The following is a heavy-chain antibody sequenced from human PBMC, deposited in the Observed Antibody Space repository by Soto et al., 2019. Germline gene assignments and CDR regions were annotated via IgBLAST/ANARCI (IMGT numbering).Heavy chain of an antibody. V-gene: IGHV4-30-4*01. CDR3: ARDRPSYPKSPYSRGCSSTSCYPSAYYYYGMDV. D-gene: IGHD2-2*01. CDR1: GGSISSGDYY. CDR2: IYYSGST. Sequence: PSETLSLTCTVSGGSISSGDYYWSWIRQPPGKGLEWIGYIYYSGSTYYNPSLKSRVTISVDTSKNQFSLKLSSVTAADTAVYYCARDRPSYPKSPYSRGCSSTSCYPSAYYYYGMDVWGQGTTVTVSS. J-gene: IGHJ6*02.